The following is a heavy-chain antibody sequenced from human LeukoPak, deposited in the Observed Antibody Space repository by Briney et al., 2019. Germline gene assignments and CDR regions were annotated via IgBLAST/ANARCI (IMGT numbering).Heavy chain of an antibody. J-gene: IGHJ5*02. CDR1: GYSISSGYY. Sequence: KPSETLSLTCAASGYSISSGYYWGWIRQPPGKGLEWIGSIYHSGSTYYNPSLKSRVTISVDTSKNQFSLKLSSVTAADTAVYYCARRLIVVVPAARRDNWFDPWGQGTLVTVSS. CDR3: ARRLIVVVPAARRDNWFDP. V-gene: IGHV4-38-2*01. D-gene: IGHD2-2*01. CDR2: IYHSGST.